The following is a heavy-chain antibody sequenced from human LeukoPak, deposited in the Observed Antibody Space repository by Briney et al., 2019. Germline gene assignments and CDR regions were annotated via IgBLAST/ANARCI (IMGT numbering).Heavy chain of an antibody. CDR1: GGSISSYY. V-gene: IGHV4-59*08. CDR3: ASSYYYDSSGYPY. Sequence: SETLSLTCTVSGGSISSYYWSWIRQPPGKGLEWIGYIYYSGSTNYNPSLKSRVTISVDTSKNQFSLKLSFVTAADTAVYYCASSYYYDSSGYPYWGQGTLVTVSS. CDR2: IYYSGST. D-gene: IGHD3-22*01. J-gene: IGHJ4*02.